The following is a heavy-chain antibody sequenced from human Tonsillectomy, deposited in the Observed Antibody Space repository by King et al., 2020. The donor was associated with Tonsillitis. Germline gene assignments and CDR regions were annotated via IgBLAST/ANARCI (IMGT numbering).Heavy chain of an antibody. CDR2: ISWNSGSI. V-gene: IGHV3-9*01. CDR3: AKDTSSYGYDTSEYFDY. Sequence: VQLVESGGGLVQPGRSLRLSCAASGFTFDDYAMHWVRQAPGKGLEWVSGISWNSGSIGYADSVKGRFTISRDNAKNSLYLQMNSLRAEDTALYYCAKDTSSYGYDTSEYFDYWGQGTLVTVSS. CDR1: GFTFDDYA. J-gene: IGHJ4*02. D-gene: IGHD5-18*01.